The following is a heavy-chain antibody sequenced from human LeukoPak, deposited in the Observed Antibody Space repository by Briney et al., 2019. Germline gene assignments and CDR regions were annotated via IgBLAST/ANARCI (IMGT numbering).Heavy chain of an antibody. Sequence: PGGSLRLSCAASGFTFSDYYMSWLRQAPGKGLEWVSYISSDSGTIYYADSVKGRFTISRDNAKNSLYLQMNSLRTEDTAVYYCANTEYQRLGTDYWGQGTLVTVSS. D-gene: IGHD2-2*01. CDR2: ISSDSGTI. J-gene: IGHJ4*02. CDR3: ANTEYQRLGTDY. V-gene: IGHV3-11*04. CDR1: GFTFSDYY.